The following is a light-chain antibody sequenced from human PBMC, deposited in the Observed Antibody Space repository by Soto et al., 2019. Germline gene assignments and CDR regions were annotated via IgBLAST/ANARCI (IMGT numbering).Light chain of an antibody. J-gene: IGKJ1*01. V-gene: IGKV3-11*01. CDR3: QQRTNWPPTWT. Sequence: EIVLTQSPAILSLSPGERATLSCRASQSVSTYLAWYQQRPGKAPRLLVDDASNRATDIPARFSGSGSGTDFTLTISSVEPEDFAVYYCQQRTNWPPTWTFGPGTKVEIK. CDR1: QSVSTY. CDR2: DAS.